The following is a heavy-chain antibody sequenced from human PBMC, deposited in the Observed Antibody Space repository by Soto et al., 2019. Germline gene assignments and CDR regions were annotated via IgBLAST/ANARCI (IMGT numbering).Heavy chain of an antibody. Sequence: EVHVLESGGDLVQPGGSLRLSCAASGFTFSTYAMTWVRQAAGKGLEWVSTISDSSSTYYADSVKGRFTISRDNSKNTLYLEMTSLRADDTAVYYCAKNKGGNYCTRTSCLYSFDYWGKGTLVTVSS. D-gene: IGHD2-2*01. J-gene: IGHJ4*02. CDR2: ISDSSST. CDR1: GFTFSTYA. V-gene: IGHV3-23*01. CDR3: AKNKGGNYCTRTSCLYSFDY.